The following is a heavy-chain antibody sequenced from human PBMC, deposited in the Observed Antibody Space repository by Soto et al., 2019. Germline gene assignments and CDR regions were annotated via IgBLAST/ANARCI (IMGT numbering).Heavy chain of an antibody. V-gene: IGHV3-30-3*01. D-gene: IGHD6-19*01. CDR2: ISKGGSNL. J-gene: IGHJ4*02. Sequence: QGQLEESGGGVVQPGRSLRLSCAASGFTLSSYAIHWVRQAPGKGLEWVTVISKGGSNLYFADSVNGRFTISRDNSKNTLDVQMNSLRSEDTAVYYCAREVEYTSAFGISSSFDYWGQGTLVTVSS. CDR1: GFTLSSYA. CDR3: AREVEYTSAFGISSSFDY.